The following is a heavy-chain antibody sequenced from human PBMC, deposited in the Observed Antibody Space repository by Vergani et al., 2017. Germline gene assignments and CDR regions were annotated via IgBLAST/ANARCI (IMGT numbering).Heavy chain of an antibody. CDR2: IYTSGST. V-gene: IGHV4-4*07. Sequence: QVQLQESGPGLVKPSETLSLTCTVSGGSISSYYWSWIRQPAGKGLEWIGRIYTSGSTNYNPSLTSRVTMSVDTSKNQFSLKLSSVNAADTAVYYCARDRSYCSSTSCYIRNWFDPWGQGTLVTVSS. CDR1: GGSISSYY. CDR3: ARDRSYCSSTSCYIRNWFDP. J-gene: IGHJ5*02. D-gene: IGHD2-2*02.